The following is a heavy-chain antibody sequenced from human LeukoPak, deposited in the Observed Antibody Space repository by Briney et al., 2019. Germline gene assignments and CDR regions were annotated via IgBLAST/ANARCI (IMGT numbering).Heavy chain of an antibody. Sequence: PSETLSLTCTVSGGSISSYYWSWIRQPPGKGLEWIGYIYYSGSTNYNPSLKSRVTISVDTSKNQFSLKLSSVTAADTAVYYCARGGPRYCSGGSCYSVYGYYYGMDVWGQGTTVTVSS. CDR2: IYYSGST. V-gene: IGHV4-59*12. CDR3: ARGGPRYCSGGSCYSVYGYYYGMDV. D-gene: IGHD2-15*01. CDR1: GGSISSYY. J-gene: IGHJ6*02.